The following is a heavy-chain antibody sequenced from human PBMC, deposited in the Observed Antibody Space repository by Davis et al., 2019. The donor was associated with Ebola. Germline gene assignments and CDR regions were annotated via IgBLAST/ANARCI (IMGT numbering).Heavy chain of an antibody. CDR1: GFIFSSYS. V-gene: IGHV3-21*01. J-gene: IGHJ4*02. CDR3: ARGPSIRGFDY. CDR2: ISSSSSYI. Sequence: GESLKISCAASGFIFSSYSMNWVRQAPGKGLEWVSSISSSSSYIYYADSVKGRFTISRDNAKNSLYLQMNSLRAEDTAVYYCARGPSIRGFDYWGQGTLVTVSS. D-gene: IGHD6-6*01.